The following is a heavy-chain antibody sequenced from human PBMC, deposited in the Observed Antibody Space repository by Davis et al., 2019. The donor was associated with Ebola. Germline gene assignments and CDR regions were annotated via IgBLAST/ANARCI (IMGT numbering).Heavy chain of an antibody. CDR2: INAGNGNT. CDR1: GYTFTSYA. CDR3: ARKGLALGELHPFDY. J-gene: IGHJ4*02. Sequence: ASVKVSCKASGYTFTSYAMHWVRQAPGQRLEWMGWINAGNGNTKYSQKFQGRVTITRDTSASTAYMEPSSLRSEDTAVYYCARKGLALGELHPFDYWGQGTLVTVSS. V-gene: IGHV1-3*01. D-gene: IGHD3-16*01.